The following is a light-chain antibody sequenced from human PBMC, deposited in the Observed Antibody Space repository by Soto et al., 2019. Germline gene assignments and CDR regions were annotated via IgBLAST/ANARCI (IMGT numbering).Light chain of an antibody. Sequence: QSALTQPASVSGSPGQSITISCTGTSSDVGGYNYVSWYQQHPGKDPKLMIYEVSNRPSGVSNRFSGSKSGNTASLTISGLQAEDEADYFCSSYGSTSTRYVFGTGTKLTVL. CDR1: SSDVGGYNY. CDR3: SSYGSTSTRYV. V-gene: IGLV2-14*01. CDR2: EVS. J-gene: IGLJ1*01.